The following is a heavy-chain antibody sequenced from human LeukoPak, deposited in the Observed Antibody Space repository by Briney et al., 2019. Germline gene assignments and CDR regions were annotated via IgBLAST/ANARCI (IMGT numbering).Heavy chain of an antibody. CDR3: AREGAYCGGDCYPDAFDI. D-gene: IGHD2-21*01. V-gene: IGHV4-61*02. CDR1: GGSISSGSYY. CDR2: IYTSGST. J-gene: IGHJ3*02. Sequence: SQTLSLTCTVSGGSISSGSYYWSWIRQPAGKGLEWIGRIYTSGSTNYNPSLNSRVTISVDTSKNQFSLKLSSVPAADTAVYYCAREGAYCGGDCYPDAFDIWGQGTMVTVSS.